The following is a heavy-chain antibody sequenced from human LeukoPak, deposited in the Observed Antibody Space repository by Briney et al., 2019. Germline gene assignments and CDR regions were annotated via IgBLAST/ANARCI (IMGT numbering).Heavy chain of an antibody. Sequence: SETLSLTCAVSGGSISSGGYSWSWLRQPPGKGLEWIGYIYYSGSTYYNPSLKSRVTISVDTSKNQFSLKLSSVTAADTAVYYCASGYYDSSGYYDYWGQGTLVTVSS. CDR1: GGSISSGGYS. J-gene: IGHJ4*02. CDR2: IYYSGST. D-gene: IGHD3-22*01. CDR3: ASGYYDSSGYYDY. V-gene: IGHV4-30-4*07.